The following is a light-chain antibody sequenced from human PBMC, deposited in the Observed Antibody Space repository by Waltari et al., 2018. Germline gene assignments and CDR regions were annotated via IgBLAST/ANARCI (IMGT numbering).Light chain of an antibody. Sequence: SYVLTQPPSVSVAPGQTARISCDGNKIGSKNVHWYQQKPGKAPVLVVYDDGDRPSGIPERFSGSNSGNTATLTISRVDAGDEADYYCQVWDSGSDHYVFGTVTKVTVL. J-gene: IGLJ1*01. CDR2: DDG. CDR1: KIGSKN. CDR3: QVWDSGSDHYV. V-gene: IGLV3-21*02.